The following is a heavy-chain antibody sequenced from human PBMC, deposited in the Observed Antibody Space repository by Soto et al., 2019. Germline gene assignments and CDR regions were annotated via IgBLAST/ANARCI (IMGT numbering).Heavy chain of an antibody. D-gene: IGHD2-2*02. CDR3: ARGGQYRYCDY. Sequence: QVQLVQSGAEVKKPGASVKVSCTTSGYTFTLFGITWVRQAPGQGLQWMGWINPYNGDTKYAEKLEGRFTLTTDTSTDTAYMALTSLTSADTAEYYCARGGQYRYCDYWGQGTLVTVSS. V-gene: IGHV1-18*01. CDR1: GYTFTLFG. CDR2: INPYNGDT. J-gene: IGHJ4*02.